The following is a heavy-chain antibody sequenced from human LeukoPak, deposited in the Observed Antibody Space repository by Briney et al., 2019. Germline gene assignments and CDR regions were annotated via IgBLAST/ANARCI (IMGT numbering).Heavy chain of an antibody. CDR1: GFTFDDYA. CDR3: ARKRSPGAFDI. Sequence: PGGSLRLSCAASGFTFDDYAMHWVRQAPGKGLEWVSGISWNSGSVGYADSVKGRSTISRDNAKNSLYLQMNSLRAEDTAVYYCARKRSPGAFDIWGQGTMVTVSS. CDR2: ISWNSGSV. V-gene: IGHV3-9*01. J-gene: IGHJ3*02.